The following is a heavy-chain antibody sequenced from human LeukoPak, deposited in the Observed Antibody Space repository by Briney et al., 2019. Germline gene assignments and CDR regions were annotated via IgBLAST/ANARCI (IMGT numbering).Heavy chain of an antibody. CDR3: ARDRRMVAAADGFDP. V-gene: IGHV4-59*01. CDR1: GGSISSYY. J-gene: IGHJ5*02. CDR2: IYYSGST. Sequence: SETLSLTCTVSGGSISSYYWSWIRQPPGKGLEWIGYIYYSGSTNYNPSLKSRVTISVDTSKNQFSLKLSSVTAAETAVYYCARDRRMVAAADGFDPWGQGTLVTVSS. D-gene: IGHD6-13*01.